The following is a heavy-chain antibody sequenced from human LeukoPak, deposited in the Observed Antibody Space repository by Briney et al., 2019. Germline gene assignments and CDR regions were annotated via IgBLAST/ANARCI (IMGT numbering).Heavy chain of an antibody. D-gene: IGHD2-21*01. V-gene: IGHV2-5*01. CDR1: EFSLTTDGLG. CDR2: IYWNDNK. J-gene: IGHJ3*01. CDR3: AQLKQLWVYAFTV. Sequence: SGPLLVKPTETFTLTCTLFEFSLTTDGLGVVWLRQPRGKALEWLGAIYWNDNKRYSPSLGSRLSISTDLLDNQVVLTITNVDPMDTGTYFYAQLKQLWVYAFTVWGPGTMVTVSS.